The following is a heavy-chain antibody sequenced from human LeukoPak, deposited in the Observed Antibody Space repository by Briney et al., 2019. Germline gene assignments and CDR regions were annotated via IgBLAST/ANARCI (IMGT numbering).Heavy chain of an antibody. D-gene: IGHD3-22*01. Sequence: GGSLRLSCAASGLTFSSYSMNWVRQAPGQGLEWFSSISSSRSDIYYADAVKGLFTISRDNAKNSLYLQMNSLRAEDTAVYYCARDLMPRGVHYDSSGYYSDYWGQGTLVTVSS. CDR2: ISSSRSDI. V-gene: IGHV3-21*01. CDR3: ARDLMPRGVHYDSSGYYSDY. J-gene: IGHJ4*02. CDR1: GLTFSSYS.